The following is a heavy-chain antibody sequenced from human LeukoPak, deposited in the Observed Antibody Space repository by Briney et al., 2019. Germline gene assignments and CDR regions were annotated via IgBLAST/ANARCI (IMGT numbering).Heavy chain of an antibody. CDR3: ARVRGITGTFFDY. CDR1: GGSISSYY. CDR2: IYYSGST. D-gene: IGHD1-7*01. Sequence: KPSETLSLTCTVSGGSISSYYWSWIRQPPGKGLEWIGYIYYSGSTNYNPSLKSRVTISVDTSKNQFSLKLSSVTAADTAVYYCARVRGITGTFFDYWGQGTLVTVSS. J-gene: IGHJ4*02. V-gene: IGHV4-59*01.